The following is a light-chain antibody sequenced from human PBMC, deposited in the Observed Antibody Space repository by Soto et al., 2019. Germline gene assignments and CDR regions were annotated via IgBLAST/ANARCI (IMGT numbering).Light chain of an antibody. CDR3: KQYSASPTWT. Sequence: EIVLTQSPGTLSLSPGERATLSCRASQSFSSRYLAWYQQKPGQAPRLLVYAASSRATGIPDRFSGSGAGTDFTLTISRLEPEDFAVYYCKQYSASPTWTFGQGTKVELK. CDR2: AAS. V-gene: IGKV3-20*01. J-gene: IGKJ1*01. CDR1: QSFSSRY.